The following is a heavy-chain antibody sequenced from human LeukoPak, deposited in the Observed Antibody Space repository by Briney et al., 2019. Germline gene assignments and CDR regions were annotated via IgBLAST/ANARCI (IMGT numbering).Heavy chain of an antibody. V-gene: IGHV4-59*01. D-gene: IGHD3-10*01. J-gene: IGHJ6*02. Sequence: SETLSLTCTVSGGSISSYYWSWIRQPPGKGLEWIGYIYYSGSTNYNPPLKSRVTISVDTSKNQFSLKLSSVTAADTAVYYCARDRGPPYYYYYYGMDVWGQGTTVTVSS. CDR3: ARDRGPPYYYYYYGMDV. CDR2: IYYSGST. CDR1: GGSISSYY.